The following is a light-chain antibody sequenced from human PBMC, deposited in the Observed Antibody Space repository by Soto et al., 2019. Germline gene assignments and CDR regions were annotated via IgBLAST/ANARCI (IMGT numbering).Light chain of an antibody. CDR3: QQYNTYSVT. V-gene: IGKV1-5*01. CDR2: GAS. Sequence: DIQMTQSPSTLSPSVGDRVTITCRASQNIVNCLAWYQQKPGKAPKILIYGASTLERGVPSRFSGSVSGTEFTLTITNLQPDDFATYYCQQYNTYSVTFGQGTRLEIK. J-gene: IGKJ5*01. CDR1: QNIVNC.